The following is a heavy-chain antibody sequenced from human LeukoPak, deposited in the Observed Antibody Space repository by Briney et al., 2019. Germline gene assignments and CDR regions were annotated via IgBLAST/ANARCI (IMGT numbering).Heavy chain of an antibody. Sequence: GGSLRLSCAASEFNVSNYWMHWIRQAPGTGPMWVSRINGDGSDTKYADSVNGRLTISRDNAKNTLYLHMNSLRAEDTALYWCARWDTGMAAFDLWGQGTLVTVSS. CDR3: ARWDTGMAAFDL. CDR1: EFNVSNYW. CDR2: INGDGSDT. V-gene: IGHV3-74*03. J-gene: IGHJ4*02. D-gene: IGHD5-18*01.